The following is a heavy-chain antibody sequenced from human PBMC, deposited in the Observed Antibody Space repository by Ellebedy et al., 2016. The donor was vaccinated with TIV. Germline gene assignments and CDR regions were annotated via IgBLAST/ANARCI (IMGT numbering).Heavy chain of an antibody. CDR3: ARDNWNGLASDY. V-gene: IGHV3-7*04. CDR2: IENDGTDK. J-gene: IGHJ4*02. Sequence: GESLKISCEVYGFTYDIFWMSWVRQAPGKGLEWVANIENDGTDKYYADSVKGRFTISRDNARNSLYLQMTSLRAEDTAVYYCARDNWNGLASDYWGQGTLVTVSS. CDR1: GFTYDIFW. D-gene: IGHD1-20*01.